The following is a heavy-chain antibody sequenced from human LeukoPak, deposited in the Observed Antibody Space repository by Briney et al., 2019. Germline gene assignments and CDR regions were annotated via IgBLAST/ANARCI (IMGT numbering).Heavy chain of an antibody. CDR2: ISWNSGSI. Sequence: GGPLRLSCAPSGFTFDYYAMHWVRHAPGKGLEWVSGISWNSGSIGYADSVKGRFTISRDNAKNSLYLQMNSLRAEDTALYYCAKEGIAAAGRLNWFDPWGQGTLVTVSS. CDR3: AKEGIAAAGRLNWFDP. V-gene: IGHV3-9*01. D-gene: IGHD6-13*01. CDR1: GFTFDYYA. J-gene: IGHJ5*02.